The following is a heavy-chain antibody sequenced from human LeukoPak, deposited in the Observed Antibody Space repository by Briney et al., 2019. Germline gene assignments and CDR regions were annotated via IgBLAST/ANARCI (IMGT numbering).Heavy chain of an antibody. D-gene: IGHD3-3*01. CDR2: IRYDGSNK. V-gene: IGHV3-30*02. CDR1: GFTFSSYG. J-gene: IGHJ3*02. CDR3: AKDSRRVLRFLEWPFGDAFDI. Sequence: GGSLRLSCAASGFTFSSYGMHWVRQAPGKGLEWVAFIRYDGSNKYYADSVKGRFTISRDNSKNTLYLQMNSLRAEDTAVYYCAKDSRRVLRFLEWPFGDAFDIWGQGTMVTVSS.